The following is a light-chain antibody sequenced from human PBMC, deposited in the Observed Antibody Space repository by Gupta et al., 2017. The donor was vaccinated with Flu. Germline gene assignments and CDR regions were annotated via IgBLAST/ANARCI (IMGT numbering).Light chain of an antibody. V-gene: IGKV1-5*03. CDR1: GRISSW. CDR3: QQHRYFSNMT. Sequence: EMTQSPAILSASVGDSVTISCRASGRISSWLAWYQQKPGMAPKLLIYKAAFWESGVPARFCGSGDGRNESLTNISRQQEDFASYYCQQHRYFSNMTFGRGTNVEVK. CDR2: KAA. J-gene: IGKJ1*01.